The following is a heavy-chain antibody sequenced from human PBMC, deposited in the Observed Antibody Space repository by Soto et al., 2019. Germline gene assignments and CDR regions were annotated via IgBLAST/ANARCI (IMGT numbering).Heavy chain of an antibody. CDR3: ARVRVTFGGVIVPNFDY. J-gene: IGHJ4*02. V-gene: IGHV4-34*01. Sequence: SETLSLTCAVYGGSFSGYYWSWIRQPPGKGLEWIGEINHSGSTNYNPSLKSRVTISVDTSKNQFSLKLSSVTAADTAVYHCARVRVTFGGVIVPNFDYWGQGTLVTVSS. CDR2: INHSGST. CDR1: GGSFSGYY. D-gene: IGHD3-16*02.